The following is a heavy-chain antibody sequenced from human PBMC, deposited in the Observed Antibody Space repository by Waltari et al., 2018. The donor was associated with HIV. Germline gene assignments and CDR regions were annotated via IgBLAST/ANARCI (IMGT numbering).Heavy chain of an antibody. J-gene: IGHJ6*02. CDR1: GDSFIDYL. V-gene: IGHV1-18*01. Sequence: QVLQSGPEVKKPGASVRVSCKASGDSFIDYLVSWVRQAPGQGLEWIGWNVPYDGYTSYAEKFQGRVTMTTDTSRNTVYLDLTNLKTDDTAVYFCAKDGDSVAVPGDRWYHHYGMDVWGQGTTVTVAS. CDR3: AKDGDSVAVPGDRWYHHYGMDV. CDR2: NVPYDGYT. D-gene: IGHD3-16*01.